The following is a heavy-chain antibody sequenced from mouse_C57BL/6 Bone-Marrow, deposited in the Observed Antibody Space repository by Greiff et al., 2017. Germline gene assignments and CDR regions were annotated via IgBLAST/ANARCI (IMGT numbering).Heavy chain of an antibody. CDR1: GFTFSSYG. D-gene: IGHD1-1*01. CDR3: ARHDYYCSSFYYAMDY. Sequence: EVKLVESGGDLVKPGGSLKLSCAASGFTFSSYGMSWVRQTPDKRLEWVATISSGGSYTYYPDSVKGRFTISRDNAKNTLYLQMSSLKSEDTAMYYCARHDYYCSSFYYAMDYWGQGTSVTVSS. CDR2: ISSGGSYT. J-gene: IGHJ4*01. V-gene: IGHV5-6*01.